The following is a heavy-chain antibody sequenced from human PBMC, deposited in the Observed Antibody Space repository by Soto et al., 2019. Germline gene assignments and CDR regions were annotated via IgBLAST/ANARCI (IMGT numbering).Heavy chain of an antibody. CDR2: INAGNGNT. V-gene: IGHV1-3*01. CDR3: ARAPLSAHSSAWYVDWFDP. CDR1: GYTFTSYA. J-gene: IGHJ5*02. Sequence: QVQLVQSGAEVKKPGASVKVSCKASGYTFTSYAMHWVRQAPGQRLEWMGWINAGNGNTKYSQKFQGRVTVTRDTSASTAYMELSSLRSEDTAVYYCARAPLSAHSSAWYVDWFDPWGQGTLVTVSS. D-gene: IGHD6-19*01.